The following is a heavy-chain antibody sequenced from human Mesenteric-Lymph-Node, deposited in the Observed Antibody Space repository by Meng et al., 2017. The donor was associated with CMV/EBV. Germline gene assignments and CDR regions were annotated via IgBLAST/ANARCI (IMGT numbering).Heavy chain of an antibody. Sequence: GGSLRLSCAASGFTFSKYSMTWVRQAPGKGLEWLSYISASTTVIYYADSVKGRFTISRDNAKNSLYLQMNSLRAEDTAVYYCARDYREHIAAAATRILYYYYYGMDVWGQGTTVTVSS. D-gene: IGHD6-13*01. CDR2: ISASTTVI. CDR1: GFTFSKYS. CDR3: ARDYREHIAAAATRILYYYYYGMDV. V-gene: IGHV3-48*04. J-gene: IGHJ6*02.